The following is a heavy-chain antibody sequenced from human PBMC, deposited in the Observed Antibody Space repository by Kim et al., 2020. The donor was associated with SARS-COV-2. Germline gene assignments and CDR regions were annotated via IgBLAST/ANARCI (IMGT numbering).Heavy chain of an antibody. J-gene: IGHJ4*02. D-gene: IGHD2-15*01. V-gene: IGHV4-61*08. CDR1: GVSVNTHGYF. CDR3: AILRGTWSVEY. CDR2: MHYTGRT. Sequence: SETLSLTCSVSGVSVNTHGYFCSWIRQPPGKGLEWIGYMHYTGRTSDNPSLKSRVTISVDTSKNQFSLKLTSVTAADTAVYYCAILRGTWSVEYWGQGTRVPVSS.